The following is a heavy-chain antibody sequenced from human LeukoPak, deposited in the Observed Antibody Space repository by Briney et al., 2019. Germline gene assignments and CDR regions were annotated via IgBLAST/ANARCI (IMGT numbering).Heavy chain of an antibody. CDR1: GFTFSSYG. CDR2: IKQDGSEK. J-gene: IGHJ4*02. D-gene: IGHD3-10*01. Sequence: GGSLRLSCAASGFTFSSYGMHWVRQAPGKGLGWVANIKQDGSEKYYVDSVKGRFIISRDNAKNSLYLQMNSLRAEDTAVYYCARGGLLWFGELDYWGQGTLVTVSS. CDR3: ARGGLLWFGELDY. V-gene: IGHV3-7*01.